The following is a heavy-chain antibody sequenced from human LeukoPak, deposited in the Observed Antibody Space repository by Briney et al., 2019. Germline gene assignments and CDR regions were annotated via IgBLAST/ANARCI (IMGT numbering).Heavy chain of an antibody. CDR1: GYSISTGYY. V-gene: IGHV4-38-2*02. D-gene: IGHD2-8*01. J-gene: IGHJ6*03. Sequence: SETLSLTCTVSGYSISTGYYWDWIRQPPGKGLEWIGTFYHGGSTYYNPSLKSRVTISVDTSKNQFSLKLSSVTAADTAVYYCARELIPLYYMDVWGKGTTVTVSS. CDR2: FYHGGST. CDR3: ARELIPLYYMDV.